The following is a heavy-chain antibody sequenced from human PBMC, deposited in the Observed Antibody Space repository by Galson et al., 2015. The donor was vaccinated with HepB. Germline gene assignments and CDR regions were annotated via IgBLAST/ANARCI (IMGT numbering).Heavy chain of an antibody. CDR1: GCTFTNYA. CDR2: INAGNGNT. V-gene: IGHV1-3*01. J-gene: IGHJ4*02. D-gene: IGHD1-26*01. Sequence: SVKVSCKASGCTFTNYAIHWVRQAPGQRLEWMGWINAGNGNTKYSQKFQGRVTITRDTSASTAYMELSSLRSEDTAVYYCASSRSGSYYHFDYWGRGTLVTVSS. CDR3: ASSRSGSYYHFDY.